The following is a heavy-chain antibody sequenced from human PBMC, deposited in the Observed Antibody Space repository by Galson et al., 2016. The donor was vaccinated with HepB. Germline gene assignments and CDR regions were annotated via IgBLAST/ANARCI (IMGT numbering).Heavy chain of an antibody. CDR1: GGSVSSSY. CDR2: ISYSGTT. V-gene: IGHV4-59*02. Sequence: SETLSLTCTVSGGSVSSSYWSWIRQPPGKGLEWIGHISYSGTTNYNPSFKSRVPISVDKSNNQFSLRLTSVTAADTAVYFCATTQVYTSSWPTFDHWGQGTLVTVSS. D-gene: IGHD6-13*01. J-gene: IGHJ4*02. CDR3: ATTQVYTSSWPTFDH.